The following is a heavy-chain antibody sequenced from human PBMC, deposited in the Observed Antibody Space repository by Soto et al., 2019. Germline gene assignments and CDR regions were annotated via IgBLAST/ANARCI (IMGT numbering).Heavy chain of an antibody. D-gene: IGHD3-10*01. CDR2: ISGYNYNP. V-gene: IGHV1-18*01. Sequence: QVQLVQSGAEVKKPGASVKVSCKASGYTLTNYGITWVRRAPGQGLEWMGWISGYNYNPKYAQKFQGRLTITTDTSTSTTYMELRSLRSDDAAVYYCARVAMVGTVLTTNLGFDFWGQGTLVTVSS. CDR1: GYTLTNYG. J-gene: IGHJ4*02. CDR3: ARVAMVGTVLTTNLGFDF.